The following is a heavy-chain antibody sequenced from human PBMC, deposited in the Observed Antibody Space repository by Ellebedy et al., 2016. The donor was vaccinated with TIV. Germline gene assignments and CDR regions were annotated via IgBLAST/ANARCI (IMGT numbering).Heavy chain of an antibody. D-gene: IGHD1-26*01. CDR2: MNPNSGNT. CDR3: ARHMGATGAVRYYPMDV. Sequence: AASVKVSCKASGYTFTSYDINWVRQATGQGLEWMGWMNPNSGNTEYAQKFQGRVTMTRNTSITTAFMELSSLKTEDTAVYYCARHMGATGAVRYYPMDVWGQGTTVTVSS. CDR1: GYTFTSYD. J-gene: IGHJ6*02. V-gene: IGHV1-8*01.